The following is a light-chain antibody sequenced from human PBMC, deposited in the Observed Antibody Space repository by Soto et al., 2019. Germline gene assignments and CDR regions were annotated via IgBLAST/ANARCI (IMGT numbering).Light chain of an antibody. Sequence: EVVLTQSPGTLSLSPGDRATLSCRASQSVSGYLAWYQQKPGQAPRLLIYGASSRATGIPDRFSGSGSGTEFTLTISRLEPEDSAVYYCQQYGSSPYTFGQGTKLEIK. CDR1: QSVSGY. CDR3: QQYGSSPYT. V-gene: IGKV3-20*01. CDR2: GAS. J-gene: IGKJ2*01.